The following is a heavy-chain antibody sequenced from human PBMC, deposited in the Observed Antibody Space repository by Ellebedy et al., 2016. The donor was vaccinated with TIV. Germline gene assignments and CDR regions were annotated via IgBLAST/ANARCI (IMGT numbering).Heavy chain of an antibody. Sequence: GGSLRLXXAASGFTFSSYAMSWVRQAPGKGLEWVSAISGSGGSTYYADSVKGRFTISRDNSKNTLYLQMNSLRAEDTAVYYCAKVSCSGGSCYGYFDLWGRGTLVTVSS. CDR2: ISGSGGST. V-gene: IGHV3-23*01. J-gene: IGHJ2*01. D-gene: IGHD2-15*01. CDR1: GFTFSSYA. CDR3: AKVSCSGGSCYGYFDL.